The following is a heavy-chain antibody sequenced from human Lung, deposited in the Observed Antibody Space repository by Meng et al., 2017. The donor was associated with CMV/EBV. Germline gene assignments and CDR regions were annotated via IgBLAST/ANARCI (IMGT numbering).Heavy chain of an antibody. CDR3: ARDWECLARSGVFDD. D-gene: IGHD1-26*01. Sequence: SXXVSXKASGYTFSRYGISGVRQAPGQELEWLGWVGGCDGDKNYALEFRGRVTMTTDTVKNTAYMELRRLTSDDTAVYYWARDWECLARSGVFDDWGQGTXVTVSS. CDR1: GYTFSRYG. J-gene: IGHJ3*01. CDR2: VGGCDGDK. V-gene: IGHV1-18*01.